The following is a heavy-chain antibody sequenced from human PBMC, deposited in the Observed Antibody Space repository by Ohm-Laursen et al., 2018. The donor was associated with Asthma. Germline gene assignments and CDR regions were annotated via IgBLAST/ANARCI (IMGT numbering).Heavy chain of an antibody. V-gene: IGHV1-2*06. D-gene: IGHD3-3*01. CDR3: AAGTGFWSGYYTHYYYYYGMDV. Sequence: SVKVSCKVSGYTFTSYYMHWVRQASGQGLEWMGRINPNSGGTNYAQKFQERVTITRDMSTSTAYMELSSLRSEDTAVYYCAAGTGFWSGYYTHYYYYYGMDVWGQGTTVTVSS. J-gene: IGHJ6*02. CDR2: INPNSGGT. CDR1: GYTFTSYY.